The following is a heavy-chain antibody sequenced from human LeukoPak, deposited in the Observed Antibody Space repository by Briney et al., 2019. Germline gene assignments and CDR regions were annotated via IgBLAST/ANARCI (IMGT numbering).Heavy chain of an antibody. CDR3: AQSGSQGNAFDI. CDR1: GYTFTSYY. D-gene: IGHD1-26*01. J-gene: IGHJ3*02. CDR2: INPSGGST. Sequence: VASVKVSCKASGYTFTSYYMHWVRQAPGQGLEWMGIINPSGGSTSYAQKFQGRVTMTRDMSTSTVYMELSSLRSEDTAVYYCAQSGSQGNAFDIWGQGTMVTVSS. V-gene: IGHV1-46*01.